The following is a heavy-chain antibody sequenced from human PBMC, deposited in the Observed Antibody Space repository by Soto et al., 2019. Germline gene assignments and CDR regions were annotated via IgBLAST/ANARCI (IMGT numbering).Heavy chain of an antibody. Sequence: GGSLRLSCAASGFTVSSNYMSWVRQAPGKGLEWVSVIYSGGSTYYGESVKGRFTISRDNSKNTLYLQMNSLIAEDTAVYYCARRYYYGSGRIFYDYWGQGTLVTVSS. CDR1: GFTVSSNY. CDR3: ARRYYYGSGRIFYDY. J-gene: IGHJ4*02. CDR2: IYSGGST. V-gene: IGHV3-66*01. D-gene: IGHD3-10*01.